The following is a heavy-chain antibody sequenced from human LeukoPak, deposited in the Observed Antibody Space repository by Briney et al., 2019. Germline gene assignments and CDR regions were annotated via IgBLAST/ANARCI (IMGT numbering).Heavy chain of an antibody. CDR3: ARVRITMIVVVITPPDY. Sequence: ASVPVSCKASGYTFTGYYMHWVRQAPGQGLEWMGWINPNSGGTNYAQKFQGRVTMTRDTSISTAYMELSRLRSDDTAVYYCARVRITMIVVVITPPDYWGQGTLVTVSS. CDR1: GYTFTGYY. V-gene: IGHV1-2*02. CDR2: INPNSGGT. J-gene: IGHJ4*02. D-gene: IGHD3-22*01.